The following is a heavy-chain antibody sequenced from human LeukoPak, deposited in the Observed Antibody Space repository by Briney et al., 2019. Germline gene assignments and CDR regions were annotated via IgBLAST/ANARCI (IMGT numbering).Heavy chain of an antibody. CDR1: GFTFSSYW. Sequence: GGSLRLSCAASGFTFSSYWMSWVRQAPGKGLEWVANIKQDGSEKYYVDSVKGRFTISRDNSKNTLYLQMNSLRAEDTAVYYCARSPGGTMVRDSYGAFDIWGQGTMVTVSS. CDR2: IKQDGSEK. V-gene: IGHV3-7*01. J-gene: IGHJ3*02. D-gene: IGHD3-10*01. CDR3: ARSPGGTMVRDSYGAFDI.